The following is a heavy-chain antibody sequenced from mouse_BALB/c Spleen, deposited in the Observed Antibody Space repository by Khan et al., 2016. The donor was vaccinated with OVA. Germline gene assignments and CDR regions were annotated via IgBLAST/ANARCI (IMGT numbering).Heavy chain of an antibody. J-gene: IGHJ4*01. CDR1: GFSLTDYG. D-gene: IGHD1-1*02. CDR2: IWGGGTT. CDR3: AKGLWSYYFALDY. Sequence: VELVESGPGLVAPSQNLSITCTVSGFSLTDYGVSWIRQPPGKGLEWLGIIWGGGTTYYNSALRSRLSISKDTSKSQVFLKMNSLQTDDTAMYYCAKGLWSYYFALDYWGQGTSVTVSS. V-gene: IGHV2-6-5*01.